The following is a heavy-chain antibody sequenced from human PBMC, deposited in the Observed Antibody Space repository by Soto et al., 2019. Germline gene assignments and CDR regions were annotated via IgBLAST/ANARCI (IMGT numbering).Heavy chain of an antibody. CDR1: GYTFNSYY. D-gene: IGHD3-10*01. J-gene: IGHJ6*03. CDR3: FTGGTGSYYAHSYIAV. V-gene: IGHV1-46*02. Sequence: GASVKVSCKASGYTFNSYYMHWARQEPGKGLEWMGIINPSGGSTSYAQKFQGRVTMTRDTSTSTVYMELSSLRTEDTALYYFFTGGTGSYYAHSYIAVLGNGTTVTGFS. CDR2: INPSGGST.